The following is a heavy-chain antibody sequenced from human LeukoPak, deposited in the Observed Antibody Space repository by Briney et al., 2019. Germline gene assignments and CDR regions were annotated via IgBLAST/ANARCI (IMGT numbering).Heavy chain of an antibody. CDR3: AKDGLSYDPSTHIYHVDH. CDR1: GFSFSDYA. D-gene: IGHD3-22*01. Sequence: GGSLRLSCAASGFSFSDYAMVWVRQPPRKGLEWVSGISSGGHDATFYADSVKGRFTVSRDNSKNTLYLQMNFLRVEDTALYYCAKDGLSYDPSTHIYHVDHWGQGTLVTVSS. CDR2: ISSGGHDAT. V-gene: IGHV3-23*01. J-gene: IGHJ1*01.